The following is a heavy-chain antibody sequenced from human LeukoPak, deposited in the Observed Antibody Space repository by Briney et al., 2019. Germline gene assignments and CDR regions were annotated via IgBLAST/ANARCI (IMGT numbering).Heavy chain of an antibody. CDR2: VSGDGSRK. J-gene: IGHJ3*02. V-gene: IGHV3-74*01. Sequence: GGSLRLSCAASGFTFNSHWMHWVRQTPGKGLVWVSRVSGDGSRKTYADFVRGRFTISRDNAKNTVYLQMNSLRVEDTAVYYCARGRMVRGVIYAFDIWGQGTMVTVSS. D-gene: IGHD3-10*01. CDR3: ARGRMVRGVIYAFDI. CDR1: GFTFNSHW.